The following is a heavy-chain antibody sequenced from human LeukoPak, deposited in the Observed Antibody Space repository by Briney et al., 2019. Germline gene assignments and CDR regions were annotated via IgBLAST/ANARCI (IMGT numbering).Heavy chain of an antibody. Sequence: GGSLRLSCVVSGFTSSSSWMNWVRQAPGKGLEWVANIKQDGSETYYVDSVKGRFTISRDNAKKSLYLQMNSLRVEDTAVYYCATSGTRGVINGHWGQGILVTVSS. D-gene: IGHD3-10*01. J-gene: IGHJ4*02. CDR1: GFTSSSSW. CDR3: ATSGTRGVINGH. CDR2: IKQDGSET. V-gene: IGHV3-7*03.